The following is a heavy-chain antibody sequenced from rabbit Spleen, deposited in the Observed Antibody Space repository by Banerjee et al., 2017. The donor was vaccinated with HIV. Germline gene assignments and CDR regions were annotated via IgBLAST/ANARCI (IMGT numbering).Heavy chain of an antibody. CDR3: ARETSSGWGIISFYFSL. V-gene: IGHV1S40*01. Sequence: QSLEESGGDLVKPGASLTLTCTASGFSFSSRYYLCWVHQAPGKGLEWIACIYSGSSADTYYASWAKGRFTISKTSSTTVTLQMTSLTAADTATYFCARETSSGWGIISFYFSLWGPGTLVTVS. CDR1: GFSFSSRYY. J-gene: IGHJ4*01. CDR2: IYSGSSADT. D-gene: IGHD4-1*01.